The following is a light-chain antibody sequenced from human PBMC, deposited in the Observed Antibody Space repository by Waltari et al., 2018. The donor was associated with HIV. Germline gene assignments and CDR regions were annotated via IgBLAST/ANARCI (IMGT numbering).Light chain of an antibody. CDR3: MLYLGSGTYV. V-gene: IGLV8-61*01. CDR2: SPN. Sequence: QTVVTQEPSFSVSPGGTVRLTCALSSGSVPISHYPSWYQQTPGQAPRTLIYSPNSRSSGVPDRFSGSILGNKAALTITGAQSDDDSDYYCMLYLGSGTYVFGTGTKVTVL. J-gene: IGLJ1*01. CDR1: SGSVPISHY.